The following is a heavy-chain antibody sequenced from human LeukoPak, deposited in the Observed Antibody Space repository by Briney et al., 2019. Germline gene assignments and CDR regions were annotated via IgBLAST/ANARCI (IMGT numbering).Heavy chain of an antibody. J-gene: IGHJ5*02. V-gene: IGHV1-2*02. CDR3: ARVGYRSSTSCSNWFDP. D-gene: IGHD2-2*01. CDR1: GYTFTGYY. Sequence: ASVKVSCKASGYTFTGYYMHWVRQAPGQGLEWMGWINPNSGGTNYAQKFQGRVTMTRDTSISTAYMELSRLRSDDTAVYYCARVGYRSSTSCSNWFDPWGQGTLVTVSS. CDR2: INPNSGGT.